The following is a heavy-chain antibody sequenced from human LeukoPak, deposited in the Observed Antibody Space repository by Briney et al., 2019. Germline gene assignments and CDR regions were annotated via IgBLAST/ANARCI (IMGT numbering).Heavy chain of an antibody. D-gene: IGHD2-2*02. CDR1: GFTFSSYW. J-gene: IGHJ3*02. CDR3: ARVGCSSTSCYRGWDDAFDI. CDR2: IKQDGSEK. V-gene: IGHV3-7*01. Sequence: GGSLRLSCAASGFTFSSYWMSWVRQAPGKGLEWVANIKQDGSEKYYVDSVKGRFTISRDNAKNSPYLQMNSLRAEDTAVYYCARVGCSSTSCYRGWDDAFDIWGQGTMVTVSS.